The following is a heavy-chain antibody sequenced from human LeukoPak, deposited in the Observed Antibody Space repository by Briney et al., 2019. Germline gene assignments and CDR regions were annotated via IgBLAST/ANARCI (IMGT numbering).Heavy chain of an antibody. Sequence: PSETLSLTCAVYGGSFGGYCWSWIRQPPGKGLEWIGEINHSGSTNYNPSLKSRVTISVDTSKNQFSLKLSSVTAADTAVYYCARHSGYDYYYYYYMDVWGKGATVTVSS. CDR3: ARHSGYDYYYYYYMDV. CDR1: GGSFGGYC. J-gene: IGHJ6*03. D-gene: IGHD5-12*01. V-gene: IGHV4-34*01. CDR2: INHSGST.